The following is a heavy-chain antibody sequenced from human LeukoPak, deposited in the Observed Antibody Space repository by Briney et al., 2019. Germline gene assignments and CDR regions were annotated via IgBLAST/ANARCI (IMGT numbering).Heavy chain of an antibody. CDR1: GFTLSNYW. J-gene: IGHJ3*02. D-gene: IGHD1-1*01. CDR2: TSDDAITT. V-gene: IGHV3-74*01. Sequence: GGSLRLSCAASGFTLSNYWMHWVRQAPGKGLVCVSRTSDDAITTTHYADSVKGRFTVSRDNAKNTLYLQMNSLRAEDTAVYCYARVRTGTRNGFDIWGQGTMVTVSS. CDR3: ARVRTGTRNGFDI.